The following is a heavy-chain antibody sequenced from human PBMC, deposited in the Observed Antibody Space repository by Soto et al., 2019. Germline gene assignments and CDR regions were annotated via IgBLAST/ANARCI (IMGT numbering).Heavy chain of an antibody. D-gene: IGHD3-22*01. CDR3: ARDSQYYYDSSGYQDY. V-gene: IGHV1-46*01. J-gene: IGHJ4*02. CDR1: GYTFTSYY. Sequence: AASVKVSCKASGYTFTSYYMHWVRQAPGQGLEWMGIINPSGGSTSYAQKFQGRVTMTRDTSTSTVYMELSSLRSEDTAVYYCARDSQYYYDSSGYQDYWGQGTLVTVSS. CDR2: INPSGGST.